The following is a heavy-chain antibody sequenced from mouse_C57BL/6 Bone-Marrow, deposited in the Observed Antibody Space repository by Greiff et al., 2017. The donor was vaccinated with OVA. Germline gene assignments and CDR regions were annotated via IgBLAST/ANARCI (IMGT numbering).Heavy chain of an antibody. D-gene: IGHD1-1*01. CDR3: AKKIDYYGSSSPYYAMDY. V-gene: IGHV2-5*01. CDR2: IWRGGST. J-gene: IGHJ4*01. Sequence: VMLVESGPGLVQPSQSLSITCTVSGFSLTSYGVHWVRQSPGKGLEWLGVIWRGGSTDYNAAFMSRLSITKDNSKSQVFFKMNSLQADDTAIYYCAKKIDYYGSSSPYYAMDYWGQGTSVTVSS. CDR1: GFSLTSYG.